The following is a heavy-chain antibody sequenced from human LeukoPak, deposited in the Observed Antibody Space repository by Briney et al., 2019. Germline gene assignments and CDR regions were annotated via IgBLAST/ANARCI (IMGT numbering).Heavy chain of an antibody. D-gene: IGHD3-22*01. V-gene: IGHV4-59*01. Sequence: SETLSLTCTVSGGSISSYYWSWIRQPPGKGLEWIGYIYYSGSTNYNPSLKSRVTISVDTSKNQFSLKLSSVTAADTAVYYCASNYDSSGYWGAFDIWGQGTMVTVSS. CDR3: ASNYDSSGYWGAFDI. CDR1: GGSISSYY. CDR2: IYYSGST. J-gene: IGHJ3*02.